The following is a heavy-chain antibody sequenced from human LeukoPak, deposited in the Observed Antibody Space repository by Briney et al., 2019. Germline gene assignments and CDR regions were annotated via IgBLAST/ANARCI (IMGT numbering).Heavy chain of an antibody. V-gene: IGHV3-74*01. CDR1: GFTFSSYW. D-gene: IGHD4-17*01. Sequence: GGSLRLSCAASGFTFSSYWMHWVRQAPGKGLVWVSRINSDGSSTSYADSVKGRFTISRDSAKNTLYLQMNSLRAEDTAVYYCARGRYDYGDYYYGMDVWGQGTTVTVSS. J-gene: IGHJ6*02. CDR3: ARGRYDYGDYYYGMDV. CDR2: INSDGSST.